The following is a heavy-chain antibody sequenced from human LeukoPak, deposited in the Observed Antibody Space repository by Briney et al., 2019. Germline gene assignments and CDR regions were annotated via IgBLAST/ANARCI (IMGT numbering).Heavy chain of an antibody. CDR3: ARLEQQLVQGAYYFDY. Sequence: SETLSLTCTVSGGSISSNIYYWGWIRQPPGKGLEWIGDIYYSGSTYYNPSLKSRVIISVDTSKNQFSLKLSSVTTADTAVYYCARLEQQLVQGAYYFDYWGQGTLVTVSS. V-gene: IGHV4-39*01. D-gene: IGHD6-13*01. CDR1: GGSISSNIYY. J-gene: IGHJ4*02. CDR2: IYYSGST.